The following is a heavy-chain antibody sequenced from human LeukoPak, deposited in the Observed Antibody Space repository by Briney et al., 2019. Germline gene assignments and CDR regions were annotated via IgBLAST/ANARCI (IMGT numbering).Heavy chain of an antibody. CDR2: ISSSGSTI. D-gene: IGHD3-3*01. V-gene: IGHV3-11*04. CDR3: ARDHDFWSGYTDVGDWFDP. Sequence: GGSLRLSCAASGFTFSDYYMSWIRQAPGKGLEWVSYISSSGSTIYYADSVKGRFTISRDNAKNSLYLQMNSLRAEDTAVYYCARDHDFWSGYTDVGDWFDPWGQGTLVTVSS. J-gene: IGHJ5*02. CDR1: GFTFSDYY.